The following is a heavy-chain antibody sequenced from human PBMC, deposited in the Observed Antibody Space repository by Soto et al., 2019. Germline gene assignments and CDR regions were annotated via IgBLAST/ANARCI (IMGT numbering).Heavy chain of an antibody. V-gene: IGHV1-2*02. CDR2: INPNSGGT. CDR1: GYTFTDYF. D-gene: IGHD3-3*01. CDR3: ARLTITIFGVVIPDYYYGMDV. J-gene: IGHJ6*02. Sequence: GASVKVSCKASGYTFTDYFIHWVRQAPGQGLEWMGWINPNSGGTNYAQKFQGRVTMTRDTSISTAYMELSRLRSDDTAVYYCARLTITIFGVVIPDYYYGMDVWGQGTTVTVSS.